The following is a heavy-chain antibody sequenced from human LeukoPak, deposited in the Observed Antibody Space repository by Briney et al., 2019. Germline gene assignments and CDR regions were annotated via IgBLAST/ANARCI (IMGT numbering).Heavy chain of an antibody. CDR1: GFTFTSYG. CDR3: TRDLGQWLLQGIFFDY. V-gene: IGHV1-18*01. D-gene: IGHD5-12*01. J-gene: IGHJ4*02. CDR2: ISAYSTYNGNT. Sequence: ASVKVSCKASGFTFTSYGISWVRQAPGQGPEWMGWISAYSTYNGNTNYAQKFQGRVTMTTDTSTSTAYMELRSLRSADTAVYYCTRDLGQWLLQGIFFDYWGQGTLVTVSS.